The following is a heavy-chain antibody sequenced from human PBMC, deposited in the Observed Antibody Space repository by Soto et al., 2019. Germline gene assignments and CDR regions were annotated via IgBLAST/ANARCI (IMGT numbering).Heavy chain of an antibody. D-gene: IGHD3-3*01. J-gene: IGHJ3*02. CDR2: INHDTGAA. Sequence: QLHVVQSGAVVKKPGASVTVSCSASGYPVTAYYMHWVRQAPGRGLEWMEGINHDTGAAKYTQTFPGRVTMTRDTSTSTVFMELSGLASEDPAVFYCARGGGVGVAGSAAFDMWGQGTLVTVSS. CDR3: ARGGGVGVAGSAAFDM. CDR1: GYPVTAYY. V-gene: IGHV1-2*02.